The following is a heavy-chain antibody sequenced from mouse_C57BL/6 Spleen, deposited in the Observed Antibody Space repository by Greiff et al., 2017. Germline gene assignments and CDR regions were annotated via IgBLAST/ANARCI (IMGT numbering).Heavy chain of an antibody. J-gene: IGHJ3*01. CDR3: AREGFTTAAY. D-gene: IGHD1-2*01. Sequence: QVQLQQSGAELVRPGSSVKLSCKASGYTFTSYWMDWVKQRPGQGLEWIGNIYPSDSETHYNQEFKDKATLTVDKTSSTAYMQLSSLTSEDSAVYDCAREGFTTAAYWGQGTLVTVSA. CDR2: IYPSDSET. CDR1: GYTFTSYW. V-gene: IGHV1-61*01.